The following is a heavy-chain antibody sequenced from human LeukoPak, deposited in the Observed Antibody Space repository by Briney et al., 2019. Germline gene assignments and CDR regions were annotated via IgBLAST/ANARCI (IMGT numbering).Heavy chain of an antibody. Sequence: SETLSLTCAVYGGSFSGYYWSWIRQPPGKGLEWIGEINHSGSTNYNPPLKSRATISLDTSKTQFSLKLSSVTAADTAVYYCARGRFSRSYADYYYYGMDVWGQGTTVTVSS. CDR1: GGSFSGYY. V-gene: IGHV4-34*01. D-gene: IGHD2-2*01. CDR2: INHSGST. CDR3: ARGRFSRSYADYYYYGMDV. J-gene: IGHJ6*02.